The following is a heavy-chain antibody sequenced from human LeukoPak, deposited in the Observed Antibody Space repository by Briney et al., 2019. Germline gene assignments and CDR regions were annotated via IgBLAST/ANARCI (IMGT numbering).Heavy chain of an antibody. D-gene: IGHD3-22*01. CDR1: GFTFSSYA. J-gene: IGHJ3*02. Sequence: GGSLRLSCAAPGFTFSSYAMSWVRQAPGKGLEWVSAISGSGGSTYYADSVKGRFTISRDNSKNTLYLQMNSLRAKDTAVYYCAKDFGYYDSSGFDGAFDIWGQGTMVTVSS. CDR3: AKDFGYYDSSGFDGAFDI. CDR2: ISGSGGST. V-gene: IGHV3-23*01.